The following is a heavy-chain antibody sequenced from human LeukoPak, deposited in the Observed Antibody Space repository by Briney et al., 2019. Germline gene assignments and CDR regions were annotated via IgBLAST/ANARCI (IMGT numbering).Heavy chain of an antibody. D-gene: IGHD5-12*01. CDR3: AKQRPYSGYDYGYFDY. CDR2: ISGSGGST. J-gene: IGHJ4*02. V-gene: IGHV3-23*01. CDR1: GFTFSSYA. Sequence: GGSLRLSCAASGFTFSSYAMSWVRQAPGKGLEWVSAISGSGGSTYYADSVEGRFTISRDNSKNTLYLQMNSLRAEDTAVYYCAKQRPYSGYDYGYFDYWGQGTLVTVSS.